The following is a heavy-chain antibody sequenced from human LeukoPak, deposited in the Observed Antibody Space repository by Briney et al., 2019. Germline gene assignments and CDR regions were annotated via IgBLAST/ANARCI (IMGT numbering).Heavy chain of an antibody. V-gene: IGHV1-18*01. D-gene: IGHD6-13*01. CDR3: ARVNVDSSSWHGTFDY. CDR2: VTAFNENT. Sequence: ASVKVSCKASGFALTTYNIVWLRQAPGQGLECVGWVTAFNENTHYSRKFQGRVTMTRDTSTSTAYMELRSLRSDDTAVYYCARVNVDSSSWHGTFDYWGQGTLVTVSS. CDR1: GFALTTYN. J-gene: IGHJ4*02.